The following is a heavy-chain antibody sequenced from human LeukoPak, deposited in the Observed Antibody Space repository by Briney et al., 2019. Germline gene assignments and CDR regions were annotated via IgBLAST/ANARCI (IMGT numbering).Heavy chain of an antibody. D-gene: IGHD4-17*01. J-gene: IGHJ5*02. Sequence: GASVKVSCKASGYTFTSYAMHWVRQAPGQRLEWMGWINAGNGNTKYSQKFQGRVTITRDTSASTAYMELSSLRSEDTAVYYCARSYGDYQNRWFDPWGQGTLVTVSS. CDR2: INAGNGNT. CDR3: ARSYGDYQNRWFDP. CDR1: GYTFTSYA. V-gene: IGHV1-3*01.